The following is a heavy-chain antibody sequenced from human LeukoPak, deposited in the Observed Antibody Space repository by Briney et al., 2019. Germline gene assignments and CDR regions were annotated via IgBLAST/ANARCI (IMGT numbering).Heavy chain of an antibody. J-gene: IGHJ5*02. V-gene: IGHV4-39*01. CDR3: ARLGSGSYYSWFDP. CDR2: IYYSGST. CDR1: GGSISSSSYY. Sequence: SETLSFTCTVSGGSISSSSYYWGWIRQPPGKGLEWIGSIYYSGSTYYNPSLKSRVTISVDTSKNQFSLKLSSVTAADTAVYYCARLGSGSYYSWFDPWGQGTLVTVSS. D-gene: IGHD1-26*01.